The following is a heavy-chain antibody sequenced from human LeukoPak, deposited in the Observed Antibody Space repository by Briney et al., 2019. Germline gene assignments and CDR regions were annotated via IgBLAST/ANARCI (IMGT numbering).Heavy chain of an antibody. V-gene: IGHV3-33*01. J-gene: IGHJ4*02. D-gene: IGHD6-19*01. CDR1: GFTFSSYG. CDR2: IWYDGSNK. Sequence: QPGRSLRLSCAASGFTFSSYGMHWVRQAPGKGLEWVAVIWYDGSNKYYADSVKGRFTISRDNSKNTLYLQMNSLRAEDTAVYYCARGGSGWYYFDYWGQGTLVTVSP. CDR3: ARGGSGWYYFDY.